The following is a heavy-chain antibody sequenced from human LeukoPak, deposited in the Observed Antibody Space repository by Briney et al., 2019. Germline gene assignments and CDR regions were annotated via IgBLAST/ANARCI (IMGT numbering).Heavy chain of an antibody. V-gene: IGHV1-18*01. CDR2: ISAYNGNT. D-gene: IGHD3-10*01. J-gene: IGHJ5*02. CDR1: GYTFTSYG. CDR3: ARDPAPVWFGESGWFDP. Sequence: ASVKVSCKASGYTFTSYGISWLRQAPGQGLEWMGWISAYNGNTNYAQKLQGRVTMTTDTSTSTAYMELRSLRSDDTAVYYCARDPAPVWFGESGWFDPWGQGTLVTVSS.